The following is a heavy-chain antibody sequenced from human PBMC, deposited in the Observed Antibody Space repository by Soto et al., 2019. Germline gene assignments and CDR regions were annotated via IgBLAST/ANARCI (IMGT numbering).Heavy chain of an antibody. D-gene: IGHD3-10*01. J-gene: IGHJ6*03. CDR3: ARGSGWFGEFTTYYYYYYYMDV. V-gene: IGHV4-59*01. CDR2: IYYSGST. Sequence: SETLSLTCTVSGGSISSYYWSWIRQPPGKGLEWIGYIYYSGSTNYNPSLKSHVTISVDTSKNQFSLKLSSVTTADTAVYYCARGSGWFGEFTTYYYYYYYMDVWGKGTTVTVSS. CDR1: GGSISSYY.